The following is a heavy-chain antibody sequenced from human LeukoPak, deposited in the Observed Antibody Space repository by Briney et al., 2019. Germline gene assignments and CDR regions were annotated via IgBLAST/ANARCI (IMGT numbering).Heavy chain of an antibody. CDR3: ARGRGGLWFGELSH. CDR1: GYTFTSYG. J-gene: IGHJ4*02. V-gene: IGHV1-18*01. D-gene: IGHD3-10*01. Sequence: ASVKVSCKASGYTFTSYGISWVRQAPGQGLEWMGWISAYNGNTNYAQKLQGRVTMTTDTSTSTAYMELRSLRSEDTAVYYCARGRGGLWFGELSHWGQGTLVTVSS. CDR2: ISAYNGNT.